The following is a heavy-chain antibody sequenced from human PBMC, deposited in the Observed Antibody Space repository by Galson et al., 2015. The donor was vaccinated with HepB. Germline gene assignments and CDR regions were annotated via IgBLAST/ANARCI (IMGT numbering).Heavy chain of an antibody. Sequence: SLRLSCAASGFIFSSYAMHWVRQAPGKGLEWVAVISYDGSNKYYADSVKGRFTISRDNAKNTLYLQMNSLRAEDTAVYYCARDWRGAFDIWGLGTMVTVSS. V-gene: IGHV3-30-3*01. CDR2: ISYDGSNK. J-gene: IGHJ3*02. CDR1: GFIFSSYA. D-gene: IGHD3-3*01. CDR3: ARDWRGAFDI.